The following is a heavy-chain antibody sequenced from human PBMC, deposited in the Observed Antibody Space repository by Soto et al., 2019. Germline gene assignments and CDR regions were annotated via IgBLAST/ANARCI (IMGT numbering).Heavy chain of an antibody. V-gene: IGHV4-59*08. D-gene: IGHD2-15*01. CDR3: ARRGGYCCGGSCYSASYYGMDV. Sequence: SETLSLTCTVSGGSISSYYWSWIRQPPGKGLEWIGYIYYSGSTNYNPSLKSRVTISVDTSKNQFSLKLSSVTAADTAVYYCARRGGYCCGGSCYSASYYGMDVWGQGTTVTVSS. CDR2: IYYSGST. J-gene: IGHJ6*02. CDR1: GGSISSYY.